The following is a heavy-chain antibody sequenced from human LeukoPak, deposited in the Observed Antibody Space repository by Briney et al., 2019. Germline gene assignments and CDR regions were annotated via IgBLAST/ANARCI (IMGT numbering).Heavy chain of an antibody. J-gene: IGHJ4*02. Sequence: GGSLRLSCAASGFTVSSNYMSWVRQAPGKGLEWVSVIYSGGSTYYADSVKGRFTISRDNSKNTLYLQMNSLRAEDTAVYYCASIKVAVAGSGAWGQGTLVTVSS. CDR2: IYSGGST. V-gene: IGHV3-53*01. D-gene: IGHD6-19*01. CDR1: GFTVSSNY. CDR3: ASIKVAVAGSGA.